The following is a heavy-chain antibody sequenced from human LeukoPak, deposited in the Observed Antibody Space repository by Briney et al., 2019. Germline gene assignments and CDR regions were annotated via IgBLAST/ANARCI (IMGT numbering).Heavy chain of an antibody. V-gene: IGHV3-53*01. Sequence: GGSLRLSCAASGFTVSSNYMSWVRQAPGKGLEWVSVIYSGGSTYYADSVKGRFTISRDNSKNTLYLQMNSLRAEDTAVYYCARDHYDSGLDYWGQGTLVTVSS. D-gene: IGHD3-22*01. CDR2: IYSGGST. CDR3: ARDHYDSGLDY. J-gene: IGHJ4*02. CDR1: GFTVSSNY.